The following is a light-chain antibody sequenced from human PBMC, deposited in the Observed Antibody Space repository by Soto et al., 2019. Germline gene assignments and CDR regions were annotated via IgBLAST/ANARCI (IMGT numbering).Light chain of an antibody. CDR1: SSDVGGYNY. Sequence: QSALTQPRSVSGSPGQSVTNSCTGTSSDVGGYNYVSWYQQHPGKAPKLMIYDVSKRPSGVPDRFSGSKSGNTASLTISGLQAEDEADYYCCSYAGSYTYVFGTGTKLTV. CDR2: DVS. J-gene: IGLJ1*01. CDR3: CSYAGSYTYV. V-gene: IGLV2-11*01.